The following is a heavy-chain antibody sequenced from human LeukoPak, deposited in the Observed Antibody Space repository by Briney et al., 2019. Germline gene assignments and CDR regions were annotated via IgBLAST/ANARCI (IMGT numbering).Heavy chain of an antibody. Sequence: VASVKVSCKASGGTFSSYAIGWVRQAPGQGLEWMGGIIPIFGTANYAQKFQGRVTITADESTSTAYMELGSLRSEDTAVYYCASGTGSYRRNWFDPWGQGTLVTVSS. D-gene: IGHD3-16*02. CDR3: ASGTGSYRRNWFDP. CDR1: GGTFSSYA. J-gene: IGHJ5*02. V-gene: IGHV1-69*13. CDR2: IIPIFGTA.